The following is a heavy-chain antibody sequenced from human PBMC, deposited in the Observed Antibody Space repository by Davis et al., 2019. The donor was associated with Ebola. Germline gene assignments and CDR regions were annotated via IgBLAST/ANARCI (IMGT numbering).Heavy chain of an antibody. CDR3: ARSRGFGRPIDY. D-gene: IGHD3-10*01. J-gene: IGHJ4*02. V-gene: IGHV4-30-4*01. Sequence: LRLSCTVSGGSISSGDYYWSWIRQPPGKGLEWIGYIYYSGSTYYNPSLKSRVTMSVDTSKNQFSLKLSSVTAVDTAVYYCARSRGFGRPIDYWGQGTLVTVSS. CDR2: IYYSGST. CDR1: GGSISSGDYY.